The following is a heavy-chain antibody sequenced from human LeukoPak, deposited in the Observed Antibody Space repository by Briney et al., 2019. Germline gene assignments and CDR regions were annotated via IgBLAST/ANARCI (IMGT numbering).Heavy chain of an antibody. Sequence: ASVKVSCKVSGYTLTELSMHWVRQAPGQGLEWMAWISGNNDNPNYGQKFQGRFTVTTDSSTSTAYMELRNLRSDDTAVYYCARDGTSTDDYWGQGTLVTVSS. CDR1: GYTLTELS. CDR2: ISGNNDNP. D-gene: IGHD2-2*01. J-gene: IGHJ4*02. V-gene: IGHV1-18*01. CDR3: ARDGTSTDDY.